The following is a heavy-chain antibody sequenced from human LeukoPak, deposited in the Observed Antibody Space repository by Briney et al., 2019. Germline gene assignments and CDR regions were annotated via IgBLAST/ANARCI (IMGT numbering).Heavy chain of an antibody. D-gene: IGHD3-3*01. V-gene: IGHV3-74*01. CDR2: IDTDGSST. J-gene: IGHJ4*02. CDR3: ARSHDLYFDY. CDR1: GFTFSSDW. Sequence: PGGSLRLSCAASGFTFSSDWMHWVRQAPGKRLVWVSRIDTDGSSTTYADSVKGRFTISRDNAKNTLYLQINSLRAEDTAVYYCARSHDLYFDYWGQGTLVTVSS.